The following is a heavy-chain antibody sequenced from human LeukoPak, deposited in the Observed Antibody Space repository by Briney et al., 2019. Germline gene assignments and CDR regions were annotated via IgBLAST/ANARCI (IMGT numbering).Heavy chain of an antibody. D-gene: IGHD6-19*01. Sequence: ASVKVSCKASRYTFTSYDINWVRQATGQGLEWMGWMNPNSGNTGYAQKFQGRVTMTRNTSISTAYMELSSLRSEDTAVYYCARERNSGWYWNGYYYYMDVWGKGTTVTVSS. CDR3: ARERNSGWYWNGYYYYMDV. CDR1: RYTFTSYD. CDR2: MNPNSGNT. J-gene: IGHJ6*03. V-gene: IGHV1-8*01.